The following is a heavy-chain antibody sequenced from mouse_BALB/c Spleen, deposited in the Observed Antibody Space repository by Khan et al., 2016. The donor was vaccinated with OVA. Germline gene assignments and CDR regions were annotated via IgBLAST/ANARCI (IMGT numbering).Heavy chain of an antibody. J-gene: IGHJ2*02. Sequence: QVQLKQSGAELAKPGASVKMSFKASGYTFTTYWLHWVKQRPGQGLEWIGYISPSTGYAEYNQRFKDRDTLTADKSSTPAYMQLPGLTSVDSAGTYSTCWLFTTTYLLDYWGQGTSLTVSS. CDR2: ISPSTGYA. V-gene: IGHV1-7*01. CDR3: TCWLFTTTYLLDY. CDR1: GYTFTTYW. D-gene: IGHD2-12*01.